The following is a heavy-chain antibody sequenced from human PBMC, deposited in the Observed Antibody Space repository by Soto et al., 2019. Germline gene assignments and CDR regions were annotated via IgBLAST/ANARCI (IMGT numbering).Heavy chain of an antibody. CDR3: ARDRITTRGDAFDH. V-gene: IGHV1-69*08. D-gene: IGHD3-3*01. CDR2: IIPIPDIT. Sequence: QVQLVQSGAAVRKTGSSVTVCCKAPGGTFSTYIISWVRQAPGQGREWMGRIIPIPDITNYAQKFQGRVTVTAARSTGTAYMELTSLKCEDTAVYYCARDRITTRGDAFDHWGQGTMVTVSS. CDR1: GGTFSTYI. J-gene: IGHJ3*01.